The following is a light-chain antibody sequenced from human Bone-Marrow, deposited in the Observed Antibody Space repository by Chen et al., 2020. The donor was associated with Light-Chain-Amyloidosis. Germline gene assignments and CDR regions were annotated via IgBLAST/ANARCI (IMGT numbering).Light chain of an antibody. CDR1: QTISSNY. CDR3: QQYGTSPLT. J-gene: IGKJ4*01. V-gene: IGKV3-20*01. Sequence: EIVLTQSPGTLSLSPGEGANLSCRASQTISSNYLTWYQQKFGQAPRLLLYGSSSRATCIPDRFAGSGSGTDFTLTINRLAPEDFAMYYCQQYGTSPLTFGGGTKVEIK. CDR2: GSS.